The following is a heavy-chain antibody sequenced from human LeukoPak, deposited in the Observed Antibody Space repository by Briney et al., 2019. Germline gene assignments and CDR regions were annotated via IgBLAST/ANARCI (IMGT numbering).Heavy chain of an antibody. V-gene: IGHV4-34*01. D-gene: IGHD2-2*01. CDR2: INHSGST. CDR1: GGSFSGYY. CDR3: ARGSCSSTSCYPVYYYGLDV. J-gene: IGHJ6*02. Sequence: SETLSLTCAVYGGSFSGYYWGWTRQPPGKGLEWIGEINHSGSTNYNPSLKSRVTISVDTSKNQFSLKLSSVTAADTAVYYCARGSCSSTSCYPVYYYGLDVWGQGTTVTVSS.